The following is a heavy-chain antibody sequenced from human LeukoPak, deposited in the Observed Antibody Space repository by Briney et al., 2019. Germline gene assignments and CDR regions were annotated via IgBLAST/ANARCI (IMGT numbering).Heavy chain of an antibody. CDR2: ISGSSEIT. V-gene: IGHV1-18*01. D-gene: IGHD5-12*01. J-gene: IGHJ4*02. Sequence: ASVKVSCKASGYTFTNYGISWVRQAPGQGLEWMGWISGSSEITDSAQKFQGRVTMTTDTSTSTAYMELRNLRSDDTATYYCARVGRTKVATMAYWGQGTLVTVPS. CDR3: ARVGRTKVATMAY. CDR1: GYTFTNYG.